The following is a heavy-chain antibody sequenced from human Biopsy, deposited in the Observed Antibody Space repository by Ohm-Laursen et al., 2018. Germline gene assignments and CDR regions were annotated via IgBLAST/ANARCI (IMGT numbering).Heavy chain of an antibody. J-gene: IGHJ2*01. CDR3: ARFPLGAYDDSGSYRAVEHWYFDL. CDR2: SIPLFNTA. Sequence: SVKVSCKASGGTFTNHAVGWVRQAPGQGLEWVGSSIPLFNTASYADKFQGRVTLTADKSTTTAYMELSSLRSEDTAIYYCARFPLGAYDDSGSYRAVEHWYFDLWGRGTLVTVSS. CDR1: GGTFTNHA. D-gene: IGHD3-22*01. V-gene: IGHV1-69*06.